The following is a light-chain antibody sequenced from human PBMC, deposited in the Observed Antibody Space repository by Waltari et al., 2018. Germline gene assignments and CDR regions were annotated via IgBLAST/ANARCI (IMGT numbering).Light chain of an antibody. CDR2: KNY. Sequence: QSVLPQPPAASGPPGQRVTISCSGSRSNIGNNLVYWYQQFPGTAPKLLIYKNYERPSGVPDRFSGSRSGTSASLAISGLRSEDEADYYCASWDDRLSGYVFGPGTKVIVL. CDR1: RSNIGNNL. CDR3: ASWDDRLSGYV. J-gene: IGLJ1*01. V-gene: IGLV1-47*01.